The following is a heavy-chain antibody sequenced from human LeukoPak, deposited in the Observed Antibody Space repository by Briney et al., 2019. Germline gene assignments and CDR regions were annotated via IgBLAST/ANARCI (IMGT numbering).Heavy chain of an antibody. CDR2: ISSSSTYI. J-gene: IGHJ4*02. Sequence: GGSLRLSCAASGFTFSSYSMNWVRQAPGKGLEWVSSISSSSTYIYYADSVKGRFTISRDNAKNSLYLQMNSLRAEDTAVYYCARGYCGGDCSPIYFDYWGQGTLVTVSS. V-gene: IGHV3-21*01. D-gene: IGHD2-21*01. CDR3: ARGYCGGDCSPIYFDY. CDR1: GFTFSSYS.